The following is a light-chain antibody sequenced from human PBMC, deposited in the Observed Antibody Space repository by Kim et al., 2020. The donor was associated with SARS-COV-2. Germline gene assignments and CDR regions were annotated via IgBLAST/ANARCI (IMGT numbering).Light chain of an antibody. V-gene: IGKV2-28*01. CDR1: QSLLDSNGYNY. J-gene: IGKJ2*01. CDR3: MQALQSPYT. CDR2: LGS. Sequence: EPASIYCRSRQSLLDSNGYNYLDWYLQKPGHSPQLLIYLGSNRASGVPDRFRGSGSGTDFTLEISRVEAEDVGVYYCMQALQSPYTFGQGTKLEI.